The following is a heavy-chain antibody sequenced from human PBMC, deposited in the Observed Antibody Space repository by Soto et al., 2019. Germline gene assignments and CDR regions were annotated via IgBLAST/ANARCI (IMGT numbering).Heavy chain of an antibody. Sequence: GGSLRLSCAASGFTFSSYGMHWVRQAPGKGLEWVAVISYDGSNKYYADSVKGRFTISRDNSKNTLYLQMNSLRAEDTAVYYCAKSPQGGYSYGYYGMDVWGQGTTVTVSS. CDR1: GFTFSSYG. CDR2: ISYDGSNK. D-gene: IGHD5-18*01. V-gene: IGHV3-30*18. J-gene: IGHJ6*02. CDR3: AKSPQGGYSYGYYGMDV.